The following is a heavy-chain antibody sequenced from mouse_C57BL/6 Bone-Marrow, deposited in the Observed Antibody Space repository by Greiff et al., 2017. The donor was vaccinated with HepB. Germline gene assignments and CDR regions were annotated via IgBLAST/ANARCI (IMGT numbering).Heavy chain of an antibody. CDR2: IYWDDDK. Sequence: QVTLKECGPGILQSSQTLSLTCSFSGFSLSTSGMGVSWIRQPSGKGLEWLAHIYWDDDKRYNPSLKSRLTISKDTSRNQVFLKITSVDTADTATYYCARRESTRGFAYWGQGTLVTVSA. CDR1: GFSLSTSGMG. V-gene: IGHV8-12*01. CDR3: ARRESTRGFAY. J-gene: IGHJ3*01.